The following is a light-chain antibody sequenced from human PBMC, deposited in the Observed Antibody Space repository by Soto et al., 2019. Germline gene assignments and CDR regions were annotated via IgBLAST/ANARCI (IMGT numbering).Light chain of an antibody. V-gene: IGKV3-20*01. CDR3: PQYGSSPSWT. CDR2: GAS. CDR1: QSVSSSY. Sequence: EIVLTQSAGTLSFYPGERATLSCRASQSVSSSYLAWYQQKPGQAPRLLIYGASSRATVIPDRFSGSGSGTDFTLTISRLEPEDFAVYYCPQYGSSPSWTFGQGTKVDI. J-gene: IGKJ1*01.